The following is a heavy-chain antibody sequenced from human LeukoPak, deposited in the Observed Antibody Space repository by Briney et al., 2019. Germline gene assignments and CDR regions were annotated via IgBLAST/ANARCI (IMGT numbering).Heavy chain of an antibody. CDR3: ARDQYDFWSGYTSVDGMDV. J-gene: IGHJ6*02. CDR1: GFTFSSYS. CDR2: ISYDGSNK. D-gene: IGHD3-3*01. V-gene: IGHV3-30*03. Sequence: GGSLRLSCAASGFTFSSYSMNWVRQAPGKGLEWVVVISYDGSNKYYADSVKGRFTISRDNSKNTLYLQMNSLRAEDTAVYYCARDQYDFWSGYTSVDGMDVWGQGTTVTVSS.